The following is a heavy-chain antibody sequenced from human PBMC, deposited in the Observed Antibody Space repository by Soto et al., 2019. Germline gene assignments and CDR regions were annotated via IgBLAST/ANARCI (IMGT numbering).Heavy chain of an antibody. CDR3: ARESTTVNNHDAFDI. J-gene: IGHJ3*02. V-gene: IGHV4-34*01. Sequence: PSETQSITCPVSGGNIGDRGYYWIWIRQNPGKGMEWIGEINHSGSTNYNPSLKSRVTISVDTSKNHFSLKPSSVTAADTAVYYCARESTTVNNHDAFDIWGQGTMVTVSS. CDR2: INHSGST. D-gene: IGHD4-17*01. CDR1: GGNIGDRGYY.